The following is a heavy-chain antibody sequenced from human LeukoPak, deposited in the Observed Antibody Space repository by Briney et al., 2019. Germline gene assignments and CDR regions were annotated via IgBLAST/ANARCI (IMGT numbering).Heavy chain of an antibody. Sequence: GGSLRLSCAASGFTFSSYGMHWVRQAPGKGLEWVAVIWYDGSNKYYADSVKGRFTISRDNSKNTLYLQMNSLRAEGTAVYYCARGDGVAGAYYFDYWGQGTLVTVSS. V-gene: IGHV3-33*01. CDR3: ARGDGVAGAYYFDY. CDR1: GFTFSSYG. D-gene: IGHD6-19*01. CDR2: IWYDGSNK. J-gene: IGHJ4*02.